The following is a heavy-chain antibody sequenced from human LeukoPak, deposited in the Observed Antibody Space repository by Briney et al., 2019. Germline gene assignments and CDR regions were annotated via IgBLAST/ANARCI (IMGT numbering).Heavy chain of an antibody. CDR2: ICYDENNK. J-gene: IGHJ3*01. CDR3: ARDYFYGSGSYRNDAFDV. Sequence: PGRSLRLSCAASGFTFSNYGVHWVRQAPGKGPEWVAVICYDENNKYYADSVKGRFTISRDNSKNTLYLQMNSLGAEDTAVYYCARDYFYGSGSYRNDAFDVWGQGTMVTVSS. D-gene: IGHD3-10*01. CDR1: GFTFSNYG. V-gene: IGHV3-33*01.